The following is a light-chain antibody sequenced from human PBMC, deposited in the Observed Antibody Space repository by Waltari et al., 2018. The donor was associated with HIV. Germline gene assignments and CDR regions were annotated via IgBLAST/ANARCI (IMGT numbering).Light chain of an antibody. CDR2: DDS. Sequence: SYVLTQPPSLSVAPGQTARVTCGGNNIGSKSVHWYQVKPGQAPVLVVYDDSDRPSGIPERFSGSNSGNTATLTISRVEAGDEADYYCQVWDTGGDHPEWVFGGGTKLTVL. CDR1: NIGSKS. J-gene: IGLJ3*02. V-gene: IGLV3-21*02. CDR3: QVWDTGGDHPEWV.